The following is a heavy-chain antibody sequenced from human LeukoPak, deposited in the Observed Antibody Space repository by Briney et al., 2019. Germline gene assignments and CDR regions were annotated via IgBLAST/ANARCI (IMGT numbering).Heavy chain of an antibody. D-gene: IGHD3-9*01. CDR2: IYYGGNT. CDR1: GGSISSSSYY. V-gene: IGHV4-39*07. J-gene: IGHJ3*02. CDR3: ARVRYFQAHAFDI. Sequence: PSETLSLACTVSGGSISSSSYYWGWTRQPPGKGLEWIGSIYYGGNTYYNPSLKSRVTISVDTSKNQFSLKLSSVTAADTALYYCARVRYFQAHAFDIWGQGTMVTVSS.